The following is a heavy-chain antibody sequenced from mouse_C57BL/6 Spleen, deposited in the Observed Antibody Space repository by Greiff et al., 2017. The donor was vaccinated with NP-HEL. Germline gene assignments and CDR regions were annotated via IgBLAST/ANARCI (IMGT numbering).Heavy chain of an antibody. D-gene: IGHD1-1*01. CDR2: IRNKANGYTT. CDR1: GFTFTDYY. Sequence: EVKLMESGGGLVQPGGSLSLSCAASGFTFTDYYMSWVRQPPGKALEWLGFIRNKANGYTTEYSASVKGRLTISRDNSQSILYLQMNALRAEDSATYYCARYLTTVVAPYYAMDYWGQGTSVTVSS. V-gene: IGHV7-3*01. J-gene: IGHJ4*01. CDR3: ARYLTTVVAPYYAMDY.